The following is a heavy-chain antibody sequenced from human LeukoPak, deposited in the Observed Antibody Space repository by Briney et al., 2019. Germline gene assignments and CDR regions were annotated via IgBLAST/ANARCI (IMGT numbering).Heavy chain of an antibody. D-gene: IGHD4-17*01. J-gene: IGHJ4*02. CDR2: INHSGST. CDR3: ARLSTTVTTRFDY. V-gene: IGHV4-34*01. Sequence: RTSETLSLTCAVYGGSFSGYYWSWIRQPPGKGLEWIGEINHSGSTNYNPSLKSRVTISVDTSKNQFSLKLSSVTAADTAVYYCARLSTTVTTRFDYWGQGTLVTVSS. CDR1: GGSFSGYY.